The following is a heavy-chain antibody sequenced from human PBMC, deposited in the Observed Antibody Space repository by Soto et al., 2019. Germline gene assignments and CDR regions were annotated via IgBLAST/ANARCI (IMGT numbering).Heavy chain of an antibody. D-gene: IGHD2-2*01. Sequence: QVQLVQSGAEVKKPGASVKVSCKASGYTFTSYGISWVRQAPGQGLEWMGWISAYNGNTNYAQKLQGRVTRTTDTSTSTAYMELRSLRSDYTAVYYCARDGDIVVVPAAYFDYWGQGTLVTVSS. CDR2: ISAYNGNT. CDR1: GYTFTSYG. CDR3: ARDGDIVVVPAAYFDY. V-gene: IGHV1-18*01. J-gene: IGHJ4*02.